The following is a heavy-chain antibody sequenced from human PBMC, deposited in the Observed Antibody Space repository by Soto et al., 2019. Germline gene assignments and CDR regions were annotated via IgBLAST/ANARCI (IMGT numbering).Heavy chain of an antibody. J-gene: IGHJ5*02. Sequence: SETLSLTCTVSGGSISSSSFHWGWLRQPQGKGLEWIGSIYYSGSTYYSPSLKSRVTISVDTSKNQFSLKLSSVTAADTAVYYCARRERAAGTDWWFDPWGQGTLVTVS. CDR3: ARRERAAGTDWWFDP. D-gene: IGHD6-13*01. CDR1: GGSISSSSFH. V-gene: IGHV4-39*01. CDR2: IYYSGST.